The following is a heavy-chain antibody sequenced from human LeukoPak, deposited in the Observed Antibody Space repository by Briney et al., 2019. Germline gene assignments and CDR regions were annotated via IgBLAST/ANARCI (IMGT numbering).Heavy chain of an antibody. CDR2: IKQDGSGK. V-gene: IGHV3-7*05. CDR1: GFTFRSYW. Sequence: GGSLRLSCTASGFTFRSYWMSWVRQAPGKGLEWVANIKQDGSGKYYVDSVKDRFSISRDNAKNSLYLQMNSLRAEDTAVYYCAANGGPFDFWGQGTLVTVSS. J-gene: IGHJ4*02. CDR3: AANGGPFDF. D-gene: IGHD4-23*01.